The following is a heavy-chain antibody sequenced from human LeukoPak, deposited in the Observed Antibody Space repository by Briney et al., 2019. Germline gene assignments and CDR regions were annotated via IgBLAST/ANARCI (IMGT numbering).Heavy chain of an antibody. CDR1: GFTFSNAW. CDR3: STCLSRVGTRYFGMDV. D-gene: IGHD3-10*01. Sequence: GGSLRLSCAASGFTFSNAWMIWVRQAPGKGLEWIGRIKTKTDAGTTDYAAPVKGRFTISRDDSKTTVYLQMNSLKTEDTAVYYCSTCLSRVGTRYFGMDVWGQGTTVTVSS. CDR2: IKTKTDAGTT. V-gene: IGHV3-15*01. J-gene: IGHJ6*02.